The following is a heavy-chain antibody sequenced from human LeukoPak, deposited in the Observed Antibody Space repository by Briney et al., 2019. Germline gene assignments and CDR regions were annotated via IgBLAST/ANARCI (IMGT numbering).Heavy chain of an antibody. D-gene: IGHD3-10*01. J-gene: IGHJ4*02. V-gene: IGHV4-34*01. CDR3: AGSGFGPAAGY. CDR2: INHSGST. CDR1: GGSFSGYY. Sequence: SETLSLTCAVYGGSFSGYYWSWIRQPPGKGLEWIGEINHSGSTNYNPSLKSRVTISVDTSKNQFSLKLSSVTAADTAVYYCAGSGFGPAAGYWGQGTPVTVSS.